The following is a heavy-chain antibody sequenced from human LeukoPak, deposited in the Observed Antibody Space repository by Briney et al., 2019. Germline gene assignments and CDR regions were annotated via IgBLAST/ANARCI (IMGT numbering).Heavy chain of an antibody. J-gene: IGHJ3*02. D-gene: IGHD1-26*01. CDR3: AKALRVGALAFDI. V-gene: IGHV3-30*02. CDR2: IRYDGSNK. CDR1: GFTFSSYG. Sequence: GGSLRLSCAASGFTFSSYGMHWVRQAPGKGLEWVAFIRYDGSNKYYADSVKGRFSISRDNSKNTLYLQMNSLRAEDTAVYYCAKALRVGALAFDIWGQGTMVTVSS.